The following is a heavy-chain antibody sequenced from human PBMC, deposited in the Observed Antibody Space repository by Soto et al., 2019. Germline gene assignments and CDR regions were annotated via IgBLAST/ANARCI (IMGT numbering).Heavy chain of an antibody. CDR1: GFTFSSYS. CDR3: ARDDTAMVYYYGMDV. J-gene: IGHJ6*02. Sequence: GGSLRLSCAASGFTFSSYSINWVRQAPGKGLEWVSYISSSSSTIYYADSVKGRFTISRDNAKNSLYLQMNSLRDEDTAVYYCARDDTAMVYYYGMDVWGQGTTVTVSS. V-gene: IGHV3-48*02. D-gene: IGHD5-18*01. CDR2: ISSSSSTI.